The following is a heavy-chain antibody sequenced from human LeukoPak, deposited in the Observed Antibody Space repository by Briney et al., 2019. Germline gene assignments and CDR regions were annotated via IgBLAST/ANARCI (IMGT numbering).Heavy chain of an antibody. CDR1: GFTFSSYG. V-gene: IGHV3-30*18. J-gene: IGHJ5*01. Sequence: GGSLRLSCAAPGFTFSSYGMHWVRQAPGKGLEWVAVISYDGSNKYYADSVKGRFTISRDNSKNTLYLQMNSLRAEDTALYFCAKNERAWELLWWFDSWGQGTQVIVSS. D-gene: IGHD1-26*01. CDR2: ISYDGSNK. CDR3: AKNERAWELLWWFDS.